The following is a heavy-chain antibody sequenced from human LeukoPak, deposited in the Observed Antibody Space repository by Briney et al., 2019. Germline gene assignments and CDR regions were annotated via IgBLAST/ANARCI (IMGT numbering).Heavy chain of an antibody. J-gene: IGHJ4*02. Sequence: GRSLRLSCAASGFTFSSYAMHWVRQAPGKGLEWVAVISYDGSNKYYADSVKGRFTISRDNSKNTLYLQMNSLRAEDTAVYYCARDRRKLGIPPYDDYWGQGTLVTVSS. CDR3: ARDRRKLGIPPYDDY. CDR1: GFTFSSYA. CDR2: ISYDGSNK. D-gene: IGHD7-27*01. V-gene: IGHV3-30-3*01.